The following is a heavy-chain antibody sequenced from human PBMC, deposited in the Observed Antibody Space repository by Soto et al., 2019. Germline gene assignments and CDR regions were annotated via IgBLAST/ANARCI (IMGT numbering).Heavy chain of an antibody. CDR2: VYYSGST. Sequence: SDTMSISCSVCGSCIDYFYWIWLRQPPGKGLEWIGFVYYSGSTSYNPSLKSRVTMSVDRTKNQFSLNLSSMTAADTAMYYCAREASEQLGSIDYWGQGTLVTAPQ. J-gene: IGHJ4*02. CDR3: AREASEQLGSIDY. CDR1: GSCIDYFY. D-gene: IGHD6-6*01. V-gene: IGHV4-59*01.